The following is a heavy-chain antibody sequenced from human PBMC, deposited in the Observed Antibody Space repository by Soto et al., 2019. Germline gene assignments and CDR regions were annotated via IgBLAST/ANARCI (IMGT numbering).Heavy chain of an antibody. Sequence: EVQLLESGGGLVQPGGSLRLSCAASGFTLITYGMTWVRQAPGKWLEWVSAIRSDSSTMYEDSVKGRFTISRDNSNNTLYRQMNSLRAEDTAVYYCARGTATTRWIFDCWGQGTLVTVSS. V-gene: IGHV3-23*01. CDR3: ARGTATTRWIFDC. CDR1: GFTLITYG. J-gene: IGHJ4*02. CDR2: IRSDSST. D-gene: IGHD4-4*01.